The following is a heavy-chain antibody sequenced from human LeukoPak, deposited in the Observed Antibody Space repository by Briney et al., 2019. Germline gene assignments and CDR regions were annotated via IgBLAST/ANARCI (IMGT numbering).Heavy chain of an antibody. D-gene: IGHD3-22*01. CDR1: GFTFTSSG. CDR3: AKVGRYDYDSSGYFDY. CDR2: IWNDGSNK. J-gene: IGHJ4*02. Sequence: GGSLRLSCAASGFTFTSSGMHWVRQAPGKGLEWVAVIWNDGSNKYYADSVKGRFTISRDKSKNTLYLQMNSLRAEDTAVYYCAKVGRYDYDSSGYFDYWGQGTLVTVSS. V-gene: IGHV3-30*02.